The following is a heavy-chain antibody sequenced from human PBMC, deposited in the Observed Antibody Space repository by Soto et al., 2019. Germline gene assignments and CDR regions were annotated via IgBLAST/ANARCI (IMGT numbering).Heavy chain of an antibody. CDR3: ARVASAAGNDY. J-gene: IGHJ4*02. V-gene: IGHV4-59*01. D-gene: IGHD6-25*01. CDR1: GGSISSYY. CDR2: IYYSGST. Sequence: SETLSLTCTVSGGSISSYYWSWIRQPPGKGLEWIGYIYYSGSTNYNPSLKSRVTISVDTSKNQFSLKLSSVTAADTAVYYCARVASAAGNDYWGQGTLVTVSS.